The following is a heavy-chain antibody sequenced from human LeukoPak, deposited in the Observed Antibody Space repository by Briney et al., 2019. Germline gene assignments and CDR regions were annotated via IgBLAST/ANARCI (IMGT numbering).Heavy chain of an antibody. CDR2: ISSSSSTI. CDR1: GFTFSSYS. D-gene: IGHD1-26*01. V-gene: IGHV3-48*01. CDR3: AREVGRWELLHFDY. Sequence: GGSLRLSCAASGFTFSSYSMNWVRQAPGKGLEWVSYISSSSSTIYYADSVKGRFTISRDNAKNSLYLQMNSLRAEDTAVYYCAREVGRWELLHFDYWGQGTLVTVSP. J-gene: IGHJ4*02.